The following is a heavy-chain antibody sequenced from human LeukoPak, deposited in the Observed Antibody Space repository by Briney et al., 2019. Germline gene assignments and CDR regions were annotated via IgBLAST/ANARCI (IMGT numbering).Heavy chain of an antibody. CDR1: GGSFSGFY. CDR3: ARARETVPAAMLDY. D-gene: IGHD2-2*01. CDR2: INHSGRT. Sequence: SETLSLTCAVYGGSFSGFYWSWIRQPPGKGLEWIGEINHSGRTNYNPSLKSRVTISVDTSKNQFSLKLSSVTAADTAVYYCARARETVPAAMLDYWGQGTLVTVSS. J-gene: IGHJ4*02. V-gene: IGHV4-34*01.